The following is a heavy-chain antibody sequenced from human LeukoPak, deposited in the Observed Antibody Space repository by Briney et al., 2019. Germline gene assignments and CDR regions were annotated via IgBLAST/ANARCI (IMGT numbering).Heavy chain of an antibody. D-gene: IGHD3-3*01. J-gene: IGHJ6*03. Sequence: PSETLSLTCTVSGGSISSSSYYWGWIRQPPGKGLEWIGSIYTSGSTNYNPSLKSRVTMSVDTSKNQFPLKLSSVTAADTAVYYCARVGYYDFPPYYYYMDVWGKGTTVTVSS. CDR3: ARVGYYDFPPYYYYMDV. CDR1: GGSISSSSYY. V-gene: IGHV4-39*06. CDR2: IYTSGST.